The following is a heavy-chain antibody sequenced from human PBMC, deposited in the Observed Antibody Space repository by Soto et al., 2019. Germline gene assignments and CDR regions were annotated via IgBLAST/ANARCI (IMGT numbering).Heavy chain of an antibody. CDR3: ARTRFSGEGYYYYYGMDV. Sequence: ASVKVSCKASGGTFSSYAISWVRQAPGQGLEWMGGIIPIFGTANYAQKFQGRVTITADKSTSTAYMELSSLRSEDTAVYYCARTRFSGEGYYYYYGMDVWGQGTRVTVSS. CDR2: IIPIFGTA. CDR1: GGTFSSYA. J-gene: IGHJ6*02. D-gene: IGHD4-17*01. V-gene: IGHV1-69*06.